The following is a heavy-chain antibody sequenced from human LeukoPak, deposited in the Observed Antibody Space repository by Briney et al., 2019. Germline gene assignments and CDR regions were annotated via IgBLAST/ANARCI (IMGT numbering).Heavy chain of an antibody. CDR3: TRGRIGYCSGTSCHLDS. D-gene: IGHD2-2*01. V-gene: IGHV3-49*04. J-gene: IGHJ4*02. Sequence: PGRSLRLSCTGSGFTFGDHTMNWVRQAPGKGLEWVGFIRTKPYGGTPEYAASVAGRFTISRDDSRGIAYLQMNSLKIEDTAVYFCTRGRIGYCSGTSCHLDSWGQGTLVTVSS. CDR2: IRTKPYGGTP. CDR1: GFTFGDHT.